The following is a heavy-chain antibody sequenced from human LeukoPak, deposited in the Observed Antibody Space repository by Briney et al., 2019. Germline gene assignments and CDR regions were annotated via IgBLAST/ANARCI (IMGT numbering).Heavy chain of an antibody. CDR1: GFSLSTSGVS. CDR3: AHLKDPYYYDSSGYLDY. D-gene: IGHD3-22*01. Sequence: SGPTLAKPTQTLTLTCTFSGFSLSTSGVSVGWIRQPPGKALEWLALIYWNDDKRYSPSLKSRLTITKDTSKNQMVLTMTNMDPVDTATYYRAHLKDPYYYDSSGYLDYWGQGTLVTVSS. J-gene: IGHJ4*02. V-gene: IGHV2-5*01. CDR2: IYWNDDK.